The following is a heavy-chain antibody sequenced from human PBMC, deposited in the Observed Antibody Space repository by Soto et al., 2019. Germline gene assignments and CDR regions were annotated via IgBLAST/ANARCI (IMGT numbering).Heavy chain of an antibody. CDR1: GFTFSSYA. J-gene: IGHJ6*02. CDR2: ISGSGGST. Sequence: GGSLRLSCAASGFTFSSYAMSWVRQAPGKGLELVSAISGSGGSTYYADSVKGRFTISRDNAKNSLYLQMNSLRAEDTAVYYCARYDSSGYYWPYYYYGMDVWGQGTTVTVSS. CDR3: ARYDSSGYYWPYYYYGMDV. D-gene: IGHD3-22*01. V-gene: IGHV3-23*01.